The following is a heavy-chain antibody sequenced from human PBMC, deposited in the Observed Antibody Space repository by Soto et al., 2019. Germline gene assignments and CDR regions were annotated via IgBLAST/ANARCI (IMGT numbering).Heavy chain of an antibody. V-gene: IGHV1-18*01. Sequence: ASVKVSCKASGYTFTSYGISWVRQAPGQGLEWMGWISAYNGNTNYAQKLQGRVTMTTDTSTSTAYMELRSLRSDDTAVYYCARDRALVVPAASVDYWGQGTLVTVSS. J-gene: IGHJ4*02. CDR1: GYTFTSYG. D-gene: IGHD2-2*01. CDR3: ARDRALVVPAASVDY. CDR2: ISAYNGNT.